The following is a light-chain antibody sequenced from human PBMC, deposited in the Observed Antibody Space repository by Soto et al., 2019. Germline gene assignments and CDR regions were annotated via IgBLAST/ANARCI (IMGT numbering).Light chain of an antibody. CDR3: SSYTSSSTLYV. J-gene: IGLJ1*01. Sequence: QSALTQPASVSGSPGQSTTISCTGTSSDVGGYDYVSWYQHHPGKAPKLMIYDVSNRPSGVSNRFSGSKSGNTASLTISGLQAVDEADYYCSSYTSSSTLYVFGTGTKLTVL. CDR2: DVS. V-gene: IGLV2-14*03. CDR1: SSDVGGYDY.